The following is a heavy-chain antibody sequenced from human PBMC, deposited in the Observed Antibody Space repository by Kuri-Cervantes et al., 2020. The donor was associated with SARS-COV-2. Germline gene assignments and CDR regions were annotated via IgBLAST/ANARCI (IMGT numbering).Heavy chain of an antibody. J-gene: IGHJ6*02. V-gene: IGHV4-59*01. CDR3: ARDTMSSSSWSRYYYYGMDV. CDR2: IYYSGST. D-gene: IGHD6-13*01. CDR1: GGSISSYY. Sequence: GSLRLSCTVSGGSISSYYWSWIRQPPGKGLEWIGYIYYSGSTNYNPSLKSRVTISVDTSKNQFSLKLSSVTAADTAVYYCARDTMSSSSWSRYYYYGMDVWGQGTTVTGSS.